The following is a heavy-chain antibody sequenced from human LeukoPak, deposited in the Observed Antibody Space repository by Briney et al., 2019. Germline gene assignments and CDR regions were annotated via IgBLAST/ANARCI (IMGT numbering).Heavy chain of an antibody. CDR3: ARSSGGTSGALDY. CDR2: IYHSGST. D-gene: IGHD4-23*01. V-gene: IGHV4-38-2*01. J-gene: IGHJ4*02. Sequence: PSETLSLTCAVSGYSISSGYYWGWIRQPPGKGLEWSGSIYHSGSTYYNPSLKSLVTISVDTSTNQFSLKLSSVTAADTAVYYCARSSGGTSGALDYWGQGTLVTVSS. CDR1: GYSISSGYY.